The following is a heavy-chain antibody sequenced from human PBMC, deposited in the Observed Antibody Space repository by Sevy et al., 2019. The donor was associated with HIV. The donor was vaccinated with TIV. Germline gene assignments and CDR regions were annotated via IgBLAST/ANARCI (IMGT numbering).Heavy chain of an antibody. D-gene: IGHD1-26*01. J-gene: IGHJ5*02. Sequence: LETLSLTCTVSGGSVSSSSYYWGWIRQPPGKGLEWIGNTYYSGSTYYNPSLKSRATISVDMSENQFSLKLRSVTAADTAVYYCARLGGTAEWVRWFDPWGQGTLVTVSS. CDR3: ARLGGTAEWVRWFDP. CDR1: GGSVSSSSYY. CDR2: TYYSGST. V-gene: IGHV4-39*01.